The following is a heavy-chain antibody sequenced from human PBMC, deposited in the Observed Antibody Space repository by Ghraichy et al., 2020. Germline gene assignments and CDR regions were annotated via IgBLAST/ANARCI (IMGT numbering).Heavy chain of an antibody. CDR1: GFTFSSYG. J-gene: IGHJ3*02. CDR3: AREYVAAGGTGTFDI. V-gene: IGHV3-33*01. CDR2: IWHDGNNK. D-gene: IGHD6-13*01. Sequence: GGSLRLSCVGSGFTFSSYGMNWVRQAPGKGLEWVAVIWHDGNNKYYADSMKGRFTISRDNSKNTLYLQMNSLRAEDTTVYYCAREYVAAGGTGTFDIWGQGTMVTVSS.